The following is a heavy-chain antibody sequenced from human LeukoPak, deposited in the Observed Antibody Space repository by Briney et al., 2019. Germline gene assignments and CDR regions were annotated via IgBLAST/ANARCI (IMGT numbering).Heavy chain of an antibody. CDR1: GFTFSSYW. J-gene: IGHJ4*02. V-gene: IGHV3-7*03. Sequence: GGSLRLSCAASGFTFSSYWMSWVRQAPGKGLEWVANMQPDGGEKYYVDSVTGRFTISRDNAKNSLYLQMNSLRAEDTAVYYCARETPYGSLTFDYWGQGTRVTVSS. D-gene: IGHD3-10*01. CDR2: MQPDGGEK. CDR3: ARETPYGSLTFDY.